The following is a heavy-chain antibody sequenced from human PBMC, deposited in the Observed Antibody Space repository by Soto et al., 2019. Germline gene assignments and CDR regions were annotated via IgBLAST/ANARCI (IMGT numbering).Heavy chain of an antibody. CDR2: ISGSGGST. V-gene: IGHV3-23*01. Sequence: GGSLRLSCAASGFTFSSYAMSWVRQAPGKGLEWVSAISGSGGSTYYADSVKGRFTISRDNSKNTLYLQMNSLRAEDTAVYYCAKSVGRGYYDSSGSTSIDYWGQGTLVTVSS. CDR1: GFTFSSYA. CDR3: AKSVGRGYYDSSGSTSIDY. J-gene: IGHJ4*02. D-gene: IGHD3-22*01.